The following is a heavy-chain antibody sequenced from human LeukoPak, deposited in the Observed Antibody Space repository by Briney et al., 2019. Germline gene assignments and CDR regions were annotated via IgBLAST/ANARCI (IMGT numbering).Heavy chain of an antibody. Sequence: SETLSLTCTVSGGSISSSSYYWGWIRHPPGKGLEWIGSIYYSGSTYYNPSLKSRVTISVDTSKNQFSLKLSSVTAADTAVYYCARQFSYYDFWSCYPFDYWGQGTLVTVSS. J-gene: IGHJ4*02. D-gene: IGHD3-3*01. V-gene: IGHV4-39*01. CDR1: GGSISSSSYY. CDR3: ARQFSYYDFWSCYPFDY. CDR2: IYYSGST.